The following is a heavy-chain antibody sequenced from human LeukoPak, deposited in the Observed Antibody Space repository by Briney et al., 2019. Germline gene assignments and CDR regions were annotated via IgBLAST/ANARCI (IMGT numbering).Heavy chain of an antibody. D-gene: IGHD1-26*01. Sequence: SVKVSCKASGGTFSSYAISWVRQAPGQGLEWMGGIIPIFGTANYAQKFQGRVTITADESTSTAYMELSGLSSEDTAVYYCARDRERAPIDAFDIWGQGTMVTVSS. CDR3: ARDRERAPIDAFDI. J-gene: IGHJ3*02. CDR1: GGTFSSYA. V-gene: IGHV1-69*13. CDR2: IIPIFGTA.